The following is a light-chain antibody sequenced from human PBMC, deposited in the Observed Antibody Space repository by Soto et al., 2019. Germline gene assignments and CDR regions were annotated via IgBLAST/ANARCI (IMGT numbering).Light chain of an antibody. V-gene: IGKV3-15*01. CDR2: GAS. J-gene: IGKJ4*01. CDR1: QSVSSN. Sequence: EIVMTQSPATLSVSPGERATLSCRASQSVSSNLAWYQQKPGQAPRLLIYGASTRATGIPARFSGSGSGTEFTVTIRSLPSEDFAVYYCQQYNNWPPLTFGGGTKVEIK. CDR3: QQYNNWPPLT.